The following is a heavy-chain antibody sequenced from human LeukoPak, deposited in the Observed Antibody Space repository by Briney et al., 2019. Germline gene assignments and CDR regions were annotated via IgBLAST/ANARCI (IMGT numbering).Heavy chain of an antibody. CDR1: GFTFSSYA. J-gene: IGHJ3*02. CDR3: AREGYDFWSGYAQRGGAFDI. Sequence: GGSLRLSCAASGFTFSSYAMHWVRQAPGKGLEWVAVISYDGSNKYYADSVKGRFTISRDNSKNTLYLQMNSLRAEDTAVYYCAREGYDFWSGYAQRGGAFDIWGQGTMVTVSS. D-gene: IGHD3-3*01. V-gene: IGHV3-30-3*01. CDR2: ISYDGSNK.